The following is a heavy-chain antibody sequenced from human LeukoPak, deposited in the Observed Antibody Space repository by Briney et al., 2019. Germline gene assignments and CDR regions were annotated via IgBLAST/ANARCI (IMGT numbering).Heavy chain of an antibody. Sequence: ASVKVSCKASGYSFTTYGISWVRQAPEQGLEWMGWISAYNGNTNYAQKLQGRVTMTTDTSTSTAYMELRSLRYDDTAVYYCARDMIAARPNWFDPWGQGTLVTVSS. CDR2: ISAYNGNT. V-gene: IGHV1-18*01. D-gene: IGHD6-6*01. CDR1: GYSFTTYG. CDR3: ARDMIAARPNWFDP. J-gene: IGHJ5*02.